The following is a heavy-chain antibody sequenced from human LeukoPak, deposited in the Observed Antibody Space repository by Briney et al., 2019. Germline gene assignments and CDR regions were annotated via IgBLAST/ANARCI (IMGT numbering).Heavy chain of an antibody. CDR1: GGTFSSYA. V-gene: IGHV1-69*04. D-gene: IGHD6-19*01. CDR2: IIPILGIA. CDR3: ARDPGPNIAVAGTVWFDP. J-gene: IGHJ5*02. Sequence: SVKVSCKASGGTFSSYAIGWVRQAPGQGLEWMGRIIPILGIANYAQKFQGRVTITADKSTSTAYMELSSLRSEDTAVYYCARDPGPNIAVAGTVWFDPWGQGTLVTVSS.